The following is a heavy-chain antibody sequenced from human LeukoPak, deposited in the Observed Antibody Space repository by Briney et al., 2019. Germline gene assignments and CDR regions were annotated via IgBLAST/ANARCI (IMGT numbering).Heavy chain of an antibody. D-gene: IGHD6-13*01. J-gene: IGHJ4*02. CDR2: INSDGSST. V-gene: IGHV3-74*01. CDR1: GFTFSSYW. Sequence: PGGSLRLSCAASGFTFSSYWMHWVRQAPGKGLVWVSRINSDGSSTSYADSVKGRFTISRDNAKNTLYLQMNSLRAKDTAVYYCARDEEQQLLDYWGQGTLVTVSS. CDR3: ARDEEQQLLDY.